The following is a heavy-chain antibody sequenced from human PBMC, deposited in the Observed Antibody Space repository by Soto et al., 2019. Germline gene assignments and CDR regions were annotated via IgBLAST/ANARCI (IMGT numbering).Heavy chain of an antibody. CDR2: ISGSGAIT. V-gene: IGHV3-23*01. CDR3: AKDRQFRSYYESAGHYNN. Sequence: EVQLLESGGGLVQPGGSLRLSCVASGFTFKNYDMRWVRQAPGKGLEWVSGISGSGAITYYAYSVRGRFTISRDNSKNKLYLQLNSLGTEDTAIYYCAKDRQFRSYYESAGHYNNWGQGTLITVSS. J-gene: IGHJ4*02. CDR1: GFTFKNYD. D-gene: IGHD3-9*01.